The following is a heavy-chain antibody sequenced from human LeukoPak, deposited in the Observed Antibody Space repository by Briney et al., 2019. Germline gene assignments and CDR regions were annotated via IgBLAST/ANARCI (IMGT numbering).Heavy chain of an antibody. CDR2: IIPIFGTA. Sequence: SVKVSCKASGGTFSSYAISWVRQAPGQGLEWMGGIIPIFGTANYAQKFQGRVMITTDESTSTAYMELSSLRSEDTAVYYCARAVRLGYYYYGMDVWGQGTTVTVSS. V-gene: IGHV1-69*05. CDR1: GGTFSSYA. CDR3: ARAVRLGYYYYGMDV. D-gene: IGHD3-10*01. J-gene: IGHJ6*02.